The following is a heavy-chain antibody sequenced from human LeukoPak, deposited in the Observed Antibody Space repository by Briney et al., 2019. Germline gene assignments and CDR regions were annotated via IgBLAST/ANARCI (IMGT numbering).Heavy chain of an antibody. CDR1: VGSIGSDY. Sequence: KPSETLSLTCTVAVGSIGSDYWSWIRQPAGKGLEWIGRIYTSGSTNYNPSLKSRVTMSVDTSKNHFSLKLSSVTAADTGVYYCARLLETTLDHWGQGTLVTVSS. V-gene: IGHV4-4*07. CDR3: ARLLETTLDH. J-gene: IGHJ5*02. D-gene: IGHD1-1*01. CDR2: IYTSGST.